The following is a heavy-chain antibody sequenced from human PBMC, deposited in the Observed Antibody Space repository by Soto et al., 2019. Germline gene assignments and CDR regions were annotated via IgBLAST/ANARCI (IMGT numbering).Heavy chain of an antibody. Sequence: GGSLRLSCAASGFTFSDYYMSWIRQAPGKGLEWVSYISSSGSTIYYADSVKGRFTISRDNAKNSLYLQMNSLRAEDTAVYYCARADVLLWFGETAYGMDVWGQGTTVTV. CDR3: ARADVLLWFGETAYGMDV. CDR2: ISSSGSTI. D-gene: IGHD3-10*01. J-gene: IGHJ6*02. CDR1: GFTFSDYY. V-gene: IGHV3-11*01.